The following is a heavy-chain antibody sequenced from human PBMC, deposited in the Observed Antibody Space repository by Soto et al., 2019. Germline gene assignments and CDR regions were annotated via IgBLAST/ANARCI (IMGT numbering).Heavy chain of an antibody. CDR3: AREVAAAGSHYYYMDV. CDR1: GFTVSSNY. D-gene: IGHD6-13*01. J-gene: IGHJ6*03. CDR2: IYSGGST. Sequence: GGSLRLSCAASGFTVSSNYMSWVRRAPGKGLEWVSVIYSGGSTYYADSVKGRFTISRDNSKNTLYLQMNSLRAEDTAVYYCAREVAAAGSHYYYMDVWGKGTTVTVSS. V-gene: IGHV3-53*01.